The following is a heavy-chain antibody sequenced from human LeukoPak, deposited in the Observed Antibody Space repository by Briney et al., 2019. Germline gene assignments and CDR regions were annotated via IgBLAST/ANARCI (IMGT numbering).Heavy chain of an antibody. CDR1: GYTFTGYY. Sequence: ASVKVSCKASGYTFTGYYMHWVRQAPGQGLEWMGWIDPNSGGTNYAQKFQGRVTMTRDTSISTAYMELDRLRFDDTAVYYCARDSGEVPDYWGQGTLVTVSS. CDR2: IDPNSGGT. J-gene: IGHJ4*02. V-gene: IGHV1-2*02. D-gene: IGHD3-10*01. CDR3: ARDSGEVPDY.